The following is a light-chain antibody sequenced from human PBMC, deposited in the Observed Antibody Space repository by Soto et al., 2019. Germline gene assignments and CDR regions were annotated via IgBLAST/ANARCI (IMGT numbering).Light chain of an antibody. CDR1: QSVSSSH. J-gene: IGKJ3*01. V-gene: IGKV3-20*01. CDR3: QQYGGSPFT. Sequence: EIVLTQSPGTLSLSPGERATLSCRASQSVSSSHLAWYQQKPGQAPRLLIYDASNRTPGIPDRFSGSGSGTDFTLTISRLEPEDFAVYYCQQYGGSPFTFGPGTKVDIK. CDR2: DAS.